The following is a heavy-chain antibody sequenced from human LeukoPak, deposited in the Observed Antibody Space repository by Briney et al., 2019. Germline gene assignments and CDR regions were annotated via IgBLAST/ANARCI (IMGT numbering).Heavy chain of an antibody. CDR1: GGSFSGYY. CDR3: ARVSSGWAFDY. CDR2: INHSGST. V-gene: IGHV4-34*01. J-gene: IGHJ4*02. Sequence: PSETLSLTCAVYGGSFSGYYWSWIRQPPGKGLEWIGEINHSGSTNYNPSLKSRVTISVDTSKNQFSLKLSSVTAADTAVYYCARVSSGWAFDYWGQEPLATVSS. D-gene: IGHD6-19*01.